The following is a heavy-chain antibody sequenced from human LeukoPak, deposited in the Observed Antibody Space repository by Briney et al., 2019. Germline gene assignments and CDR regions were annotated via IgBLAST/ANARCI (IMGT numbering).Heavy chain of an antibody. D-gene: IGHD3-10*01. V-gene: IGHV3-11*04. CDR1: GFIFGDYY. J-gene: IGHJ6*02. CDR3: ARVFSGGSGSWVPYYYHYYGMDV. CDR2: IGRSGSPI. Sequence: GGSLRLSCAASGFIFGDYYMSWIRQAPGKGLEWVSYIGRSGSPIYYADSVKGRFTISRDNSKNTLYLQMNSLRAEDTAVYYCARVFSGGSGSWVPYYYHYYGMDVWGQGTTVTVTS.